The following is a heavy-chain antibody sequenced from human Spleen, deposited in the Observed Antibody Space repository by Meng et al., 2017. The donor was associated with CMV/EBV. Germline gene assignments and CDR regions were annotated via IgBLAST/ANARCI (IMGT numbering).Heavy chain of an antibody. CDR2: INDSGST. CDR3: ARLKKLRFLEWGPDRGYGMDV. Sequence: SETLSLTCVVYGGSFSGYYWTWIRQPPGKGLEWIGEINDSGSTKYNPSLKSRVTISVDTSKNQFSLKLSSVTAADTAVYYCARLKKLRFLEWGPDRGYGMDVWGQGTTVTVSS. CDR1: GGSFSGYY. J-gene: IGHJ6*02. V-gene: IGHV4-34*01. D-gene: IGHD3-3*01.